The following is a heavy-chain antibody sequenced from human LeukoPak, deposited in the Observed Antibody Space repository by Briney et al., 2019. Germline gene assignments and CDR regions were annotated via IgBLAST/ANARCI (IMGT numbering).Heavy chain of an antibody. V-gene: IGHV4-34*01. CDR3: ARGSRITIFGVVIIGAFDI. J-gene: IGHJ3*02. CDR1: GGSFSGYY. CDR2: INHSGST. Sequence: PSETLSLTCAVHGGSFSGYYWSWIRQPPGKGLEWIGEINHSGSTNYNPSLKSRVTISVDTSKNQFSLKLSSVTAADTAVYYCARGSRITIFGVVIIGAFDIWGQGTMVTVSS. D-gene: IGHD3-3*01.